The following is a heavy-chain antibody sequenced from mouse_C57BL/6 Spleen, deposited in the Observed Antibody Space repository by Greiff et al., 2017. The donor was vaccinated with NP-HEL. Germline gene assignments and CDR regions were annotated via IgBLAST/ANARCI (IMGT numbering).Heavy chain of an antibody. CDR2: IYPGDGDT. V-gene: IGHV1-82*01. J-gene: IGHJ2*01. CDR3: ARLEGYFDY. CDR1: GYAFSSSW. Sequence: QVQLKESGPELVKPGASVKISCKASGYAFSSSWMNWVKQRPGKGLEWIGRIYPGDGDTNYNGKFKGKATLTADKSSSTAYMQLSSLTSEDSAVYFCARLEGYFDYWGQGTTLTVSS.